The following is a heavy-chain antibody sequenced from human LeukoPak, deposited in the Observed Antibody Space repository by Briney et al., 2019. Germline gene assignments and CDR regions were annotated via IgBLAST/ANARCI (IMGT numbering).Heavy chain of an antibody. CDR2: IYHSGST. CDR1: GGSISSGGYS. J-gene: IGHJ4*02. CDR3: ASLSSPEYYYDSSGYYLFDY. V-gene: IGHV4-30-2*01. Sequence: SETLSPTCAVSGGSISSGGYSWSWIRQPPGKGLEWIGYIYHSGSTYYNPSLKSRVTISVDRSKNQFSLKLSSVTAADTAVYYCASLSSPEYYYDSSGYYLFDYWGQGTLVTVSS. D-gene: IGHD3-22*01.